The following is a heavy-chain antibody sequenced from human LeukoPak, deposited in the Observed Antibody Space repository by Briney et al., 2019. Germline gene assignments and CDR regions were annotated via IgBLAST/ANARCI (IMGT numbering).Heavy chain of an antibody. D-gene: IGHD3-3*01. CDR3: AKQYDFWSGPDY. CDR1: GFTFSSYA. V-gene: IGHV3-23*01. J-gene: IGHJ4*02. Sequence: GSLRPSCAASGFTFSSYAMNWVRQGPGKGLGWVSGISGSGGSTYYADSVKGRFTISRDNSKNTLYLQMSSLRVEDTAVYYCAKQYDFWSGPDYWGQGTLVTVSS. CDR2: ISGSGGST.